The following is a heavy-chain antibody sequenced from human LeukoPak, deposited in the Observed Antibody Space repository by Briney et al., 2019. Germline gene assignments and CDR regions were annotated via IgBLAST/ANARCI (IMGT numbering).Heavy chain of an antibody. D-gene: IGHD6-19*01. V-gene: IGHV3-23*01. Sequence: TGGSLRLSCAASGFTFSSYAMSWVRQAPGKGLGWVSTVSGIGGSTYYADSVKGRFTISRDNSKNTLYLQMNSLRAEDTAIYYCAKDLLYGSGYDAFDIWGQGTMVTVSS. CDR2: VSGIGGST. CDR3: AKDLLYGSGYDAFDI. CDR1: GFTFSSYA. J-gene: IGHJ3*02.